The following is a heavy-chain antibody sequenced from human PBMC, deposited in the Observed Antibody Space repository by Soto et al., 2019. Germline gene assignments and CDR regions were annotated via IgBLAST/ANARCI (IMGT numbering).Heavy chain of an antibody. V-gene: IGHV3-30*18. CDR2: ISYDGSNK. Sequence: PGGSLRLSCAASGFTFSSYGMHWVRQAPGKGLEWVAVISYDGSNKYYADSVKGRFTISRDNSKNTLYLQMNSLRAEDTAVYYCAKDFYYGSGTIHNWFDPWGQGT. CDR1: GFTFSSYG. CDR3: AKDFYYGSGTIHNWFDP. J-gene: IGHJ5*02. D-gene: IGHD3-10*01.